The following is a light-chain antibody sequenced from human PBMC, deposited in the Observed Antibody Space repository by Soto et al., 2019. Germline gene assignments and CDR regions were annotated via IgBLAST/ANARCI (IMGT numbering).Light chain of an antibody. CDR1: NIDTKS. CDR2: DDT. V-gene: IGLV3-21*02. J-gene: IGLJ2*01. Sequence: SYELTQPPSVSVAPGQTPKITCAGDNIDTKSMHWYQQRPGQAPVLVVHDDTGRAAGIPERFSGSKSGGTATLTISMVEAGDEADYYCQVWDIITYHVVFGGGTKVTVL. CDR3: QVWDIITYHVV.